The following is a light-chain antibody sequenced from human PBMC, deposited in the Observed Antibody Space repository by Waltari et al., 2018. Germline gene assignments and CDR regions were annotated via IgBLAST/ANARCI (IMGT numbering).Light chain of an antibody. J-gene: IGLJ2*01. V-gene: IGLV2-23*02. CDR1: SSDVGNYKR. CDR2: AVS. Sequence: QSALTQPASVSGSPGQSITIPCTGTSSDVGNYKRVSWYQQHPGKAPTPMIYAVSKRPSGVSDRFSGSKSGDMASLTISGLQPEDEAEYFCSSYAGSSKGVFGGGTKVTVL. CDR3: SSYAGSSKGV.